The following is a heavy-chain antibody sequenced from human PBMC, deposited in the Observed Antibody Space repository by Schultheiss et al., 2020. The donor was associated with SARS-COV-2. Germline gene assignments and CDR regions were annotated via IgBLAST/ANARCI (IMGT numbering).Heavy chain of an antibody. V-gene: IGHV5-51*01. J-gene: IGHJ3*02. Sequence: GESLKISCKGSGYSFTSYWIGWVRQMPGKGLEWMGIIYPGDSDTRYSPSLQGQVTISADKSINTAYLQWSSLKASDTAMYYCTRRRSPNTFDTWGQGTMVTVSS. CDR2: IYPGDSDT. CDR3: TRRRSPNTFDT. CDR1: GYSFTSYW.